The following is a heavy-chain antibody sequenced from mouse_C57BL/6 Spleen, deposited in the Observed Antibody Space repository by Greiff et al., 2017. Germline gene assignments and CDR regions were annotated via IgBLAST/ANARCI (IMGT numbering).Heavy chain of an antibody. CDR1: GYAFSRSW. Sequence: QVQLQQSGPELVKPGASVKISCKASGYAFSRSWMNWVKQRPGKGLEWIGRMYPGDGATKYNGKFKGKATLTADKSSSTAYMQLSSLTSEDSAVYFCARNGYLSYFDCWGQGTTLTVST. CDR2: MYPGDGAT. J-gene: IGHJ2*01. V-gene: IGHV1-82*01. D-gene: IGHD2-2*01. CDR3: ARNGYLSYFDC.